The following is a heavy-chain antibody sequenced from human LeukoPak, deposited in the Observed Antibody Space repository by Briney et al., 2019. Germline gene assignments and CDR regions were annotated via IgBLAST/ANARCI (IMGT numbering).Heavy chain of an antibody. CDR3: ARVKTTRDILTGSHGGAFDI. D-gene: IGHD3-9*01. J-gene: IGHJ3*02. CDR1: GFTFSDYY. CDR2: ISSSGSTV. Sequence: PGGSLRLSCAASGFTFSDYYMSWIRQAPGKGLEWVSYISSSGSTVYYADSVKGRFTISRDNAKNSLYLQMNSLRAEDTALYHCARVKTTRDILTGSHGGAFDIWGQGTMVIVSS. V-gene: IGHV3-11*01.